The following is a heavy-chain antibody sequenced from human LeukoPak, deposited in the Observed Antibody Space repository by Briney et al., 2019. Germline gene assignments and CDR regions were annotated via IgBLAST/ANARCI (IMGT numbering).Heavy chain of an antibody. J-gene: IGHJ6*03. CDR1: GFTFSSYS. CDR3: AKSPALYYYYYMDV. V-gene: IGHV3-48*04. CDR2: ISSSSSTI. Sequence: TGGSLRLSCAASGFTFSSYSMNWVRQAPGKGLEWVSYISSSSSTIYYADSVKGRFTISRDNAKNSLYLQMNSLRAEDTAVYYCAKSPALYYYYYMDVWGKGTTVTVSS.